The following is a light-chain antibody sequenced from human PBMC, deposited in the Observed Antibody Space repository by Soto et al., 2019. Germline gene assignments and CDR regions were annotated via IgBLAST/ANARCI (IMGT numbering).Light chain of an antibody. V-gene: IGLV2-14*01. J-gene: IGLJ2*01. CDR2: EVS. CDR1: SSDVGGSRY. Sequence: QSALTQPASVSGSPGQSITISCTGTSSDVGGSRYVSWYQHHPDKAPKLIIYEVSNRPSGVSNRFSASKSGTTASLTISGLHDEDEDDYYCSSDSSITTLLFGGGTKLTVL. CDR3: SSDSSITTLL.